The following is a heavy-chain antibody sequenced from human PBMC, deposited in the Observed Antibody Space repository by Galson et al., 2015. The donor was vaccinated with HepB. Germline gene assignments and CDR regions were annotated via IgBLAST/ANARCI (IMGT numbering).Heavy chain of an antibody. CDR1: GFTFSDAW. J-gene: IGHJ4*02. Sequence: LRLSCAASGFTFSDAWMSWVRQAPGKGLEWVGRVKSRTFGGTADYGTPVKGRFTISRADSKHPPSLLMNSLKTEDTAVYYCTTTVRPEDFVDYWGQGSLVTVSS. CDR2: VKSRTFGGTA. D-gene: IGHD1-14*01. CDR3: TTTVRPEDFVDY. V-gene: IGHV3-15*01.